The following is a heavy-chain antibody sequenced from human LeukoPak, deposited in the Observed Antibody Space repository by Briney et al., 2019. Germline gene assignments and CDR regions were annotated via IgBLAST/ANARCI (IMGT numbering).Heavy chain of an antibody. Sequence: GASVKVSCKASGGTFSSYAISWVRQAPGQGLEWMGRIIPIFGTANYAQKFQGRVTITTDESTSTAYMELSSLRSEDTAVYYCARDPPLGYGVYALRFDPWGQGTLVTVSS. CDR1: GGTFSSYA. CDR3: ARDPPLGYGVYALRFDP. J-gene: IGHJ5*02. CDR2: IIPIFGTA. D-gene: IGHD4-17*01. V-gene: IGHV1-69*05.